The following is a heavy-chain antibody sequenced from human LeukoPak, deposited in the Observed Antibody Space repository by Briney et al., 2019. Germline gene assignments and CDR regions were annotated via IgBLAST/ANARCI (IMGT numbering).Heavy chain of an antibody. J-gene: IGHJ4*02. V-gene: IGHV4-61*01. CDR2: IYYSGNT. CDR3: ARAILQGVYQFRN. CDR1: GGSVSSASYY. D-gene: IGHD6-19*01. Sequence: SETLSLTCTVSGGSVSSASYYWSWIRQPPGTGLEWIGFIYYSGNTNYNPSLKSRVTISVDTSKNQFSLRLRSVTAADTAVYFCARAILQGVYQFRNWGQGTLVTVSS.